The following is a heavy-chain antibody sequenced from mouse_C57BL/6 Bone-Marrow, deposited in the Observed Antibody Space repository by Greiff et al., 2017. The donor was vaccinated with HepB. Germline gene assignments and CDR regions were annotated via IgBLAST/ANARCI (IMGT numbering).Heavy chain of an antibody. CDR3: ARPTMITNYYAMDY. V-gene: IGHV1-77*01. Sequence: VKLQQSGAELVKPGASVKISCKASGYTFTDYYINWVKQRPGQGLEWIGKIGPGSGSTYYNEKFKGKATLTADKSSSTAYMQLSSLTSEDSAVYFCARPTMITNYYAMDYWGQGTSVTVSS. CDR1: GYTFTDYY. D-gene: IGHD2-4*01. J-gene: IGHJ4*01. CDR2: IGPGSGST.